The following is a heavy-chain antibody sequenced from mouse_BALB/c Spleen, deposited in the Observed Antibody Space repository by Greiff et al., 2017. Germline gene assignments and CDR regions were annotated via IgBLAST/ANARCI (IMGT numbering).Heavy chain of an antibody. CDR2: INPYYGST. CDR3: ARRNYGSSNWYFDV. V-gene: IGHV1-39*01. J-gene: IGHJ1*01. CDR1: GYSFTDYI. D-gene: IGHD1-1*01. Sequence: VQLQQTGPELVKPGASVKISCKASGYSFTDYIMLWVKQSHGKSLEWIGNINPYYGSTSYNLKFKGKATLTVDKSSSTAYMQLNSLTSEDSAVYYCARRNYGSSNWYFDVWGAGTTVTVSS.